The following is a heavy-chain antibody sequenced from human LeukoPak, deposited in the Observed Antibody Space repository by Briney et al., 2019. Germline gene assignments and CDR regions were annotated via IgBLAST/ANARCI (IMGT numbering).Heavy chain of an antibody. Sequence: ASVKVSCKASGYTFTSYGISWVRQAPGQGLEWMGWISAYNGNTNYAQRLQGRVTMTTDTSTSTAYMELRSLRSDDTAVYYCARDRRGGSGSYRRFDYWGQGTLVTVSS. CDR2: ISAYNGNT. D-gene: IGHD3-10*01. CDR1: GYTFTSYG. J-gene: IGHJ4*02. CDR3: ARDRRGGSGSYRRFDY. V-gene: IGHV1-18*01.